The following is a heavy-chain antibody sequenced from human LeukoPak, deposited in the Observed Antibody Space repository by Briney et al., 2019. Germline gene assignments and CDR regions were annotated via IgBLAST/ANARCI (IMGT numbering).Heavy chain of an antibody. V-gene: IGHV4-34*01. J-gene: IGHJ6*01. CDR2: INHSGST. CDR1: GGSFSGYY. CDR3: ARVRWLRFAAYGMDV. D-gene: IGHD5-12*01. Sequence: SETLSLTCAVYGGSFSGYYWSWIRQPPGKGLEWIGQINHSGSTNYNPSLKSRVTISVDTSKNQSSLKLSSVTAADTAVYYCARVRWLRFAAYGMDVWGQGTTVTVSS.